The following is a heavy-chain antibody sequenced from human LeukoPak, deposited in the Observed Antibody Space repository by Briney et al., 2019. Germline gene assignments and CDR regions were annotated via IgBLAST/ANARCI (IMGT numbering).Heavy chain of an antibody. V-gene: IGHV1-69*04. CDR3: ARAASRAGELIFYYYYGMDV. D-gene: IGHD3-10*01. CDR2: IIPILGIA. J-gene: IGHJ6*02. CDR1: GGTFSSYA. Sequence: GASVKVSCKASGGTFSSYAISWVRQAPGQGLEWMGRIIPILGIANYAQKFQGRVTITADKSTSTAYMELSSLRSEDTAVYYCARAASRAGELIFYYYYGMDVWGQGTTVTVSS.